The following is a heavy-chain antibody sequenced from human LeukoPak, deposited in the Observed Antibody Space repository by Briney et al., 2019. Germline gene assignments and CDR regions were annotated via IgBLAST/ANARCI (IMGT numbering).Heavy chain of an antibody. CDR3: ARRWYFDL. CDR1: GFTFSIYA. V-gene: IGHV3-30*04. Sequence: GGSLRLSCAASGFTFSIYAMHWLRQAPGKGLEWVAVISNDGSDKYYADSVKGRFTISRDNSKSTLYLQMNSLRTEDTAVYYCARRWYFDLWGRGTLVTVSS. CDR2: ISNDGSDK. J-gene: IGHJ2*01.